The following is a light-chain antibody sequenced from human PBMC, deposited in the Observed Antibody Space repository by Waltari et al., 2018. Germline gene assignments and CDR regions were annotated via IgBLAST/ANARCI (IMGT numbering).Light chain of an antibody. Sequence: QSALTQPAPVSGSPGQSITTSCTGTTSEHLGGYRYLSWYQQHPGKAPKLIIYRVSNRPSGVSTRFSGSRSGNTASLTISGLQAEDEADYYCSSYASSSSVVFGGGTKLTVL. CDR3: SSYASSSSVV. J-gene: IGLJ2*01. CDR1: TSEHLGGYRY. V-gene: IGLV2-14*03. CDR2: RVS.